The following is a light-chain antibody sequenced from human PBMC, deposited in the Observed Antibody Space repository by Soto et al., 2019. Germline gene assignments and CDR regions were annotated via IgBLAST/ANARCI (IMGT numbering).Light chain of an antibody. V-gene: IGKV1-39*01. CDR1: QSISSY. J-gene: IGKJ5*01. Sequence: DIHMTNSPSSLSSSLVNRVAITCRASQSISSYLNWYQQKPGKAPKLLIYAASSLQSGVPSRFSGSGSGTDFTLTISSLQPEDFATYYCQQSYSTPPITFGQGTRLEIK. CDR2: AAS. CDR3: QQSYSTPPIT.